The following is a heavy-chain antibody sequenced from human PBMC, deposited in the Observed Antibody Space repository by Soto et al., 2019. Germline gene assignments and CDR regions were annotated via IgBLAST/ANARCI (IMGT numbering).Heavy chain of an antibody. J-gene: IGHJ3*02. CDR1: GFTFSSYW. D-gene: IGHD5-18*01. V-gene: IGHV3-7*01. CDR3: ARDSQYSYGYTAFDI. Sequence: PGGSLRLSCAASGFTFSSYWMSWVRQAPGKGLEWVANIKQDGSEKYYVGSVKGRFTISRDNAKNSLYLQMNSLRAEDTAVYYCARDSQYSYGYTAFDIWGQGTMVTVSS. CDR2: IKQDGSEK.